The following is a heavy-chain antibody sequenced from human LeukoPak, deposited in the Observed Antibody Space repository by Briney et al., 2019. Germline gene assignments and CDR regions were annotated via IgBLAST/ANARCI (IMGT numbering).Heavy chain of an antibody. D-gene: IGHD1-14*01. J-gene: IGHJ4*02. Sequence: KPSETLSLTCTVSGGSTSSSSHYWGWIRQPSGKGLEWIGSIYYGGSTYYNPSLKSRVTISVDTSKNQFSLKLSSVTAADTAVYYCARLAGEGRPRSDSQSPYYFDYWGQGTLVTVSS. CDR2: IYYGGST. V-gene: IGHV4-39*07. CDR1: GGSTSSSSHY. CDR3: ARLAGEGRPRSDSQSPYYFDY.